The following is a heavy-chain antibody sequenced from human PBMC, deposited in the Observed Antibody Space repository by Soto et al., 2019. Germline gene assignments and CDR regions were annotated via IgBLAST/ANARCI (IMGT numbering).Heavy chain of an antibody. V-gene: IGHV5-51*01. CDR1: GYSSSSYW. Sequence: PXESLKISRKGSGYSSSSYWVVWVRQMPGKGLEWMGIIYPGDSDTRYSPSFQGQVTISADKSISTAYLQWSSLKASDTAIYYCARVTVVVTTNRRYCDDWGQGTLVTVSS. J-gene: IGHJ4*02. CDR2: IYPGDSDT. D-gene: IGHD2-21*02. CDR3: ARVTVVVTTNRRYCDD.